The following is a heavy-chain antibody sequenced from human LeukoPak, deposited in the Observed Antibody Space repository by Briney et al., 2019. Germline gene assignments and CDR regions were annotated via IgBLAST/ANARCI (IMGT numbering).Heavy chain of an antibody. J-gene: IGHJ3*02. D-gene: IGHD3-3*01. CDR3: ARHLGVPSWKDAFDI. CDR1: GGSFSGYY. V-gene: IGHV4-34*01. Sequence: PSETLSLTCAVYGGSFSGYYWSWIRQPPGKGLEWIGSIYYSGSTYYNPSLKSRVTISVDTSKNQFSLKLSSVTAADTAVYYCARHLGVPSWKDAFDIWGQGTMVTVSS. CDR2: IYYSGST.